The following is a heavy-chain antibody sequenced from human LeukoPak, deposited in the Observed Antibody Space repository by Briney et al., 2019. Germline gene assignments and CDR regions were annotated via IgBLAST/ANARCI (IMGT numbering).Heavy chain of an antibody. CDR2: IIPILGTR. D-gene: IGHD3-16*01. CDR1: GGTFSNYA. J-gene: IGHJ3*02. Sequence: GASVKVSCKTSGGTFSNYAISWVRQAPGQGREWRGGIIPILGTRNYAQKFQDRVTVTADESTAYMEVSSLRSDDTAVYSCAKDSVGDIMMHGIDIWGQGTMVTVSS. V-gene: IGHV1-69*13. CDR3: AKDSVGDIMMHGIDI.